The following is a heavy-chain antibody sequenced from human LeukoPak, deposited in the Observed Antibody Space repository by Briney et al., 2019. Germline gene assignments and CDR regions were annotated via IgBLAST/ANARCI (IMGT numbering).Heavy chain of an antibody. J-gene: IGHJ4*02. D-gene: IGHD3-9*01. CDR2: ISSSSSYT. V-gene: IGHV3-11*06. CDR3: ARASRYFDWLLSHFDY. CDR1: GFTFSDYY. Sequence: PGRSLRLSCAASGFTFSDYYMSWIRQAPGKGLEWVSYISSSSSYTNYADSVKGRFTISRDNAKNSLYLQMNSLRAEDTAVYYCARASRYFDWLLSHFDYWGQGTLVTVSS.